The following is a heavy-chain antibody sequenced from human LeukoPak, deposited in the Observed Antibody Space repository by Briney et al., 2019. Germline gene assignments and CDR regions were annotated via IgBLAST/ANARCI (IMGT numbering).Heavy chain of an antibody. CDR1: GGSLSTHH. CDR2: ISDSGST. V-gene: IGHV4-59*11. D-gene: IGHD3-22*01. CDR3: ARDVLSSGDAFDI. J-gene: IGHJ3*02. Sequence: PSETLSLTCVVSGGSLSTHHWSWIRQSPGRGLEWIGYISDSGSTNYNPSLKSRVTISVDTSKNQFSLKLSSVTAADTAVYYCARDVLSSGDAFDIWGQGTMVTVSS.